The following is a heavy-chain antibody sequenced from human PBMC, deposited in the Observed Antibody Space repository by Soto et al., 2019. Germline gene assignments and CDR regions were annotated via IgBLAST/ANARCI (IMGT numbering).Heavy chain of an antibody. J-gene: IGHJ4*02. Sequence: QVQLVQSGAEEKKTGASVKVSCKASGYTFTNYDINWGRQANGQGLEWMGWMNANSGSAGYAQNFQGRVTLTRDTSSSTAYMELRGLRSEDTAMYYCARGGPAAGFDYWGQGTLVTVSS. CDR2: MNANSGSA. CDR3: ARGGPAAGFDY. CDR1: GYTFTNYD. V-gene: IGHV1-8*01. D-gene: IGHD6-13*01.